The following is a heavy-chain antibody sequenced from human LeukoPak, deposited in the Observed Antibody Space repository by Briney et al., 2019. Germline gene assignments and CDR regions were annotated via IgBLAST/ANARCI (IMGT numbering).Heavy chain of an antibody. CDR3: ARGGGYCSSTSCYRPSYYMDV. CDR2: INHSGST. D-gene: IGHD2-2*02. V-gene: IGHV4-34*01. Sequence: SETLSLTXAVYGGSFSGYYWSWLRQPPGKGLEWIGEINHSGSTNYNPSLKSRVTISVDTSKNQFSLKLSSVTAADTAVYYCARGGGYCSSTSCYRPSYYMDVWGKGTTVTVSS. J-gene: IGHJ6*03. CDR1: GGSFSGYY.